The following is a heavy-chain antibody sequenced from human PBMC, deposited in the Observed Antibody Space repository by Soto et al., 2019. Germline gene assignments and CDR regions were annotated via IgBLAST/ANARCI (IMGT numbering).Heavy chain of an antibody. D-gene: IGHD3-22*01. CDR1: GGTFSSYA. Sequence: AASVKVSCKASGGTFSSYAISWVRQAPGQGLEWMGGIIPIFGTANYAQKFQGRVTITADESTSTAYMELSSLRSEDTAVYYCARAARSYYYDSSGPGNWFDPWGQGTLVTVSS. J-gene: IGHJ5*02. CDR2: IIPIFGTA. CDR3: ARAARSYYYDSSGPGNWFDP. V-gene: IGHV1-69*13.